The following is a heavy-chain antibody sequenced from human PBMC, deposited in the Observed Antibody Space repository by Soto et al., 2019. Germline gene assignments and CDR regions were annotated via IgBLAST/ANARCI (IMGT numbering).Heavy chain of an antibody. D-gene: IGHD2-2*01. CDR2: ISAYNANT. J-gene: IGHJ4*02. CDR1: GYTFITYG. Sequence: WASVKVSCKASGYTFITYGISWVRQTPGQGLEWMGWISAYNANTNYAQRLQGRVTMTTDTSTSTAYMELRSLRSDDTAVYYCARTLHCTSTSCSDYFDYWGQGILVTVSS. V-gene: IGHV1-18*04. CDR3: ARTLHCTSTSCSDYFDY.